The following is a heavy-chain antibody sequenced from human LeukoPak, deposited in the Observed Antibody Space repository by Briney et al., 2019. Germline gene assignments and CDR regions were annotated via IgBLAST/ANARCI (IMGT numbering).Heavy chain of an antibody. CDR1: GVSISSSNW. J-gene: IGHJ4*02. Sequence: SGTLSLTCAVSGVSISSSNWWSWVRQPPGKGLEWIGEIYHSGSTNYNPSLKSRVTISVDTSKNQFSLKLSSVTAADTAVYYCAIHSGWYYFDYWGQGTLVTVSS. CDR2: IYHSGST. V-gene: IGHV4-4*02. CDR3: AIHSGWYYFDY. D-gene: IGHD6-19*01.